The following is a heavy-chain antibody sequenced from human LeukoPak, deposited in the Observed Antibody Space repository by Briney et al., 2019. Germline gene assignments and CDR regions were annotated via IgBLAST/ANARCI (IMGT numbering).Heavy chain of an antibody. D-gene: IGHD3-22*01. CDR1: GFSFISFA. Sequence: GGSLRPSCGTYGFSFISFAMHWVRQSPGKGLEWVAFIRYDGTTTYYADSVKGRFTISRDSSNDILHLEMNSLRTEDTAVYYCARGTEYHDSSGSLEYWGQGTQVTVSS. J-gene: IGHJ4*02. CDR3: ARGTEYHDSSGSLEY. CDR2: IRYDGTTT. V-gene: IGHV3-30*02.